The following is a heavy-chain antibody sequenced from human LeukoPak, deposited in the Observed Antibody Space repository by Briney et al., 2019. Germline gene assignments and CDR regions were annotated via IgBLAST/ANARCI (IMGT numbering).Heavy chain of an antibody. CDR1: GYTFTSYY. V-gene: IGHV1-46*01. CDR2: INPSCGST. D-gene: IGHD6-13*01. CDR3: ASASGGDSSSWSSRYYFDY. J-gene: IGHJ4*02. Sequence: ASVKVSCKASGYTFTSYYMHWVRQAPGQGLEWMGIINPSCGSTSYAQKFQGRVTMTRDTSTSTVYMELSSLRSEDTAVYYCASASGGDSSSWSSRYYFDYWGQGTLVTVSS.